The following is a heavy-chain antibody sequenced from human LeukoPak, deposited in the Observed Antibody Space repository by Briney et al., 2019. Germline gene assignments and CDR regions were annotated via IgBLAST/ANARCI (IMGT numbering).Heavy chain of an antibody. CDR3: ARLASGSYEYYYYMDV. Sequence: SETLSLTCTVSGGSISSSSYYWGWIRQPPGKGLEWIGSIYYSGSTYYNPSLKSRVTIPVDTSKNQFSLKLSSVTAADTAVYYCARLASGSYEYYYYMDVWGKGTTVTVSS. CDR2: IYYSGST. D-gene: IGHD1-26*01. V-gene: IGHV4-39*01. J-gene: IGHJ6*03. CDR1: GGSISSSSYY.